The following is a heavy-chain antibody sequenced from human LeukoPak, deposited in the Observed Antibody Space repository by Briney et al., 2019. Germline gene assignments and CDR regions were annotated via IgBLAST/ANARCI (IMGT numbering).Heavy chain of an antibody. CDR1: GFTVSSNY. V-gene: IGHV3-53*05. J-gene: IGHJ4*02. D-gene: IGHD3-3*01. CDR3: ARGDFWSGYYTGLY. Sequence: PGGSLRLSCAASGFTVSSNYMNWVRQAPGKGLEWVSVIYSDGTTFYADSVKGRFTISRDNSKNTLYLQMDSLRDEDTAVYYCARGDFWSGYYTGLYWGQGTLVTVSS. CDR2: IYSDGTT.